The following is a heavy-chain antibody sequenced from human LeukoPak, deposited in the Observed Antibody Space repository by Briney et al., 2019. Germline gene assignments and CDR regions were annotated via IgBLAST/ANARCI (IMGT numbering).Heavy chain of an antibody. J-gene: IGHJ4*02. CDR2: ISSSSSYI. CDR3: ARSRDGNFDY. Sequence: GGSLRLSCAASGFTFSSYSMNWVRQAPGKGLEWVSSISSSSSYIYYADSVKGRFTISRDNAKNSLYLQMNGLRAEDTAVYYCARSRDGNFDYWGQGTLVTVSS. V-gene: IGHV3-21*01. CDR1: GFTFSSYS.